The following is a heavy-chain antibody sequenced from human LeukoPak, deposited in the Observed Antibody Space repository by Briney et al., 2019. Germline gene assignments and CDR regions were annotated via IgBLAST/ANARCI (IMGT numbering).Heavy chain of an antibody. V-gene: IGHV3-53*01. J-gene: IGHJ4*02. D-gene: IGHD1-26*01. Sequence: GGSLRLSCAASGFTVSSNYMSWVRQAPGKGLVWVSVIYSGGTTQYADSVKGRFTISRDNSKNTLYLQMNSPRAEDTAVYYCAVLGGTTSSAAGYWGQGTLVTVSS. CDR1: GFTVSSNY. CDR2: IYSGGTT. CDR3: AVLGGTTSSAAGY.